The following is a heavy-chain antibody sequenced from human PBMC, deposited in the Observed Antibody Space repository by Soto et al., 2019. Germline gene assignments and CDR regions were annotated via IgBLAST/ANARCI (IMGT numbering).Heavy chain of an antibody. CDR1: GGSISNYY. D-gene: IGHD3-10*01. V-gene: IGHV4-59*01. J-gene: IGHJ5*02. Sequence: SETLSLTCTVSGGSISNYYWNWIRQPPGKGLEWIGSIYNSGSTSYNPSLKSRVTMSVDTSKKQFSLKLTSVTAADAAVYYCARTCFDSRTYYNSCFDPWGQGTLVTVSS. CDR3: ARTCFDSRTYYNSCFDP. CDR2: IYNSGST.